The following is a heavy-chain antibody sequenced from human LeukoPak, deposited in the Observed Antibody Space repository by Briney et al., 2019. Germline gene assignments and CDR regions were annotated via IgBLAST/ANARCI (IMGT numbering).Heavy chain of an antibody. D-gene: IGHD1-7*01. Sequence: QPGGSLRLSCAASGFTFSSYAMHWVRQAPGKGLEYVSAISSNGGSTYYANSVKGRFTISRDNSKNTLYLQMNSLRAEDTAVYYCARDQLELGLSWFDPWGQGTLVTVSS. V-gene: IGHV3-64*01. CDR3: ARDQLELGLSWFDP. J-gene: IGHJ5*02. CDR1: GFTFSSYA. CDR2: ISSNGGST.